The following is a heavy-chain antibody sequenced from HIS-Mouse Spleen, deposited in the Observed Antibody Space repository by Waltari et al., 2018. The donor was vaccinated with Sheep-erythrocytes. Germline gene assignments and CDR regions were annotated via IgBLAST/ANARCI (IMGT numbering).Heavy chain of an antibody. CDR1: GGSFSGYY. J-gene: IGHJ3*02. D-gene: IGHD6-19*01. CDR3: ALSVDLAGAFDI. CDR2: INHSGST. V-gene: IGHV4-34*01. Sequence: QVQLQQWGAGLLKPSDTLSRTGAVYGGSFSGYYWSWIRQPPGKGLEWIGEINHSGSTNYNPSLKSRVTISVDTSKNQFSLKLSSVTAADTAVYYCALSVDLAGAFDIWGQGTMVTVSS.